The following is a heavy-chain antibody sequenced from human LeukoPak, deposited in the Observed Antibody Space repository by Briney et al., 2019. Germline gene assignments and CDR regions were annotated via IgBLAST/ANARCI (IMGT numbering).Heavy chain of an antibody. J-gene: IGHJ4*02. D-gene: IGHD6-19*01. CDR1: GGSISSSSYY. Sequence: PSETLSLTCTVSGGSISSSSYYWGWIRQPPGKGLEWIGEAYHSGITNYNPSLKSRVTMSVDKSKNQFSLSLSSVTAADTAVYHCVRGLYSSDAYWGQGILVIVSS. CDR3: VRGLYSSDAY. V-gene: IGHV4-39*07. CDR2: AYHSGIT.